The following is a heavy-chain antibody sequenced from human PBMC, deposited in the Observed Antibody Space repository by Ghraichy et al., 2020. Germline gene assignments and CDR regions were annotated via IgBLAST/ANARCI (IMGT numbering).Heavy chain of an antibody. J-gene: IGHJ6*02. CDR3: AVGYDSSGSYGMDV. D-gene: IGHD3-22*01. Sequence: GGSLRLSCAASGFTFSTYWMHWVRQAPGKGLVWVLRINSDGSTTNYADSVKGRFTISRDNAKNTLYLQMNSLRGEDTAVYYCAVGYDSSGSYGMDVWGQGTTVAVSS. V-gene: IGHV3-74*01. CDR1: GFTFSTYW. CDR2: INSDGSTT.